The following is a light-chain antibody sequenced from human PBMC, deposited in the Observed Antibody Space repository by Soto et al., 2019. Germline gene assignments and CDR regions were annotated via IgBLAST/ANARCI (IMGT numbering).Light chain of an antibody. CDR2: EFS. V-gene: IGLV2-14*01. J-gene: IGLJ1*01. Sequence: QSALTQPASVSGSPGQSITISCTGTSSDVGGYNSVSWYQQHPGKAPKLMIYEFSNRPSGVSNRFSGSKSGNTASLTISGLQAEDEADYYCSSYTTSSTLLYVFGTGTKLTVL. CDR3: SSYTTSSTLLYV. CDR1: SSDVGGYNS.